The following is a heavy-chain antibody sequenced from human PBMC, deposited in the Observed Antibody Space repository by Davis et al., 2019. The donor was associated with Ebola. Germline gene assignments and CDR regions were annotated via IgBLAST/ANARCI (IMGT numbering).Heavy chain of an antibody. J-gene: IGHJ6*02. D-gene: IGHD3-10*01. CDR3: ARQPPMDHGSGNYYYYGMDV. CDR1: GYSFTSYW. V-gene: IGHV5-51*01. CDR2: IYPGDSDT. Sequence: GESLKISCKGSGYSFTSYWIGWVRQMPGKGLEWMGIIYPGDSDTRYSPSFQGQVTISADKSISTAYLQWSSLKASDTAMYYCARQPPMDHGSGNYYYYGMDVWGQGTTVTVSS.